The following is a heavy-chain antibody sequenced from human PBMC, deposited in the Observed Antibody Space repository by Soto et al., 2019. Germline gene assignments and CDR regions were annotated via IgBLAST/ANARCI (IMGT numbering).Heavy chain of an antibody. V-gene: IGHV6-1*01. CDR3: AGTTSHQWYYMDV. CDR1: GDSVSSNSAA. J-gene: IGHJ6*03. D-gene: IGHD1-7*01. Sequence: QVQLQESGPGLVKPSQTLSLTCAISGDSVSSNSAAWNWIRLSPSRGLEWLARTYYRSRWYNDYALSVRSRITVNPDTSENQFSLQLTSVTPEDTAVYYCAGTTSHQWYYMDVWGKGTTVTVSS. CDR2: TYYRSRWYN.